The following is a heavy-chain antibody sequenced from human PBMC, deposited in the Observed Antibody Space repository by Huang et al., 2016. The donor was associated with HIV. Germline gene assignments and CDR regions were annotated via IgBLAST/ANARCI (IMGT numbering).Heavy chain of an antibody. D-gene: IGHD2-21*01. V-gene: IGHV1-3*01. CDR2: IKPGNGNT. CDR1: GYSFTTYA. J-gene: IGHJ4*02. CDR3: AREFVIFGAPLWPAY. Sequence: QVQLVQSGAEVKKPGASVKVSCKASGYSFTTYALHWVRQAPGHRIEGMGGIKPGNGNTNYSQKFQGRVTIARDTSASTVYMEVSSLTFEDTAVYYCAREFVIFGAPLWPAYWGQGTLISVSS.